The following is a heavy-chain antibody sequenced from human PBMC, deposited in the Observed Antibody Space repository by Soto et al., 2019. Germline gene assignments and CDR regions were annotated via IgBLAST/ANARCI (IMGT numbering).Heavy chain of an antibody. CDR2: INPSGGST. J-gene: IGHJ6*02. CDR3: ARADLNGSWYGYYYYGMDV. Sequence: ASVKVSCKASGYTFTSYGISWVRQAPGQGLEWMGIINPSGGSTSYAQKFQGRVTMTRDTSTSTVYMELSSLRSEDTAVYYCARADLNGSWYGYYYYGMDVWGQGTTVTVSS. CDR1: GYTFTSYG. V-gene: IGHV1-46*01. D-gene: IGHD6-13*01.